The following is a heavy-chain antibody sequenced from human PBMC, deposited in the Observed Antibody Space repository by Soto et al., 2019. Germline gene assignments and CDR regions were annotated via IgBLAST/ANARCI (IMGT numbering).Heavy chain of an antibody. D-gene: IGHD3-10*01. Sequence: SETLSLTCNVSGGSIRSYYWNWIRQPPGKTLEWIGDVYYSGSANYNPSLKSRATISVDMSRNQFSLKLNSVTAADTAVYYCARGSMVRGPTPFDYWGQGTLVTVSS. J-gene: IGHJ4*02. CDR2: VYYSGSA. CDR1: GGSIRSYY. CDR3: ARGSMVRGPTPFDY. V-gene: IGHV4-59*01.